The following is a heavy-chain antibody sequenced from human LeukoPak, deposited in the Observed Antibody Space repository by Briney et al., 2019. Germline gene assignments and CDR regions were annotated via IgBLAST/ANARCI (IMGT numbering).Heavy chain of an antibody. J-gene: IGHJ6*02. Sequence: PSETLSLTCAVYGGSFSGYYWSRIRQPPGKGLEWIGEINHSGSTNYNPSLKSRVTISVDTSKNQFSLKLSSVTAADTAVYYCASGDIVATMGGHYYYYGMDVWGQGTTVTVSS. V-gene: IGHV4-34*01. D-gene: IGHD5-12*01. CDR1: GGSFSGYY. CDR2: INHSGST. CDR3: ASGDIVATMGGHYYYYGMDV.